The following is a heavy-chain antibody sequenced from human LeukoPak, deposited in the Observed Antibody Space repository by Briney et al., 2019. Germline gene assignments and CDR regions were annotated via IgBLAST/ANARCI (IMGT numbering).Heavy chain of an antibody. CDR1: GFTFSSYA. V-gene: IGHV3-30*04. CDR3: ARVGTMSDYVTFEY. Sequence: GRSLRLSCAASGFTFSSYAMHWVRQAPGKGLEWVAVISYDGSNKYYADSVKGRFTISRDNSKNTLYLQMNSLRAEDTAVYYCARVGTMSDYVTFEYWARGT. J-gene: IGHJ4*02. CDR2: ISYDGSNK. D-gene: IGHD3-16*01.